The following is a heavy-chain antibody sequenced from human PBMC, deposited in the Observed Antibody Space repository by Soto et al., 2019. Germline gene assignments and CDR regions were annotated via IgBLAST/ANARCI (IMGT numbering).Heavy chain of an antibody. CDR2: ISYDGTTT. CDR3: TRGPGADLSGRGPH. Sequence: CGSLRLARLVCGLTFCRSWMHWVSQVPCQSPFLVSRISYDGTTTNYPDSVRGRFTIPRDNSKNTLYLKMNNLKPADTAIFFCTRGPGADLSGRGPHWGRATL. V-gene: IGHV3-74*01. CDR1: GLTFCRSW. J-gene: IGHJ4*02. D-gene: IGHD3-3*02.